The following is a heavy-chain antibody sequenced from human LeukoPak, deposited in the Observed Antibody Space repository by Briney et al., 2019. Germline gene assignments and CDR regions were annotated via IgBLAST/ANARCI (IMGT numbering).Heavy chain of an antibody. CDR3: ARDPFSYYYYMDV. V-gene: IGHV4-38-2*02. CDR1: GYSISSGYY. J-gene: IGHJ6*03. Sequence: SETLSLTCTVSGYSISSGYYWGWIRQPPGKGLEWIGSIYHSGSTYYNPSLKSRVTISVDTSKNQFSLKLSSVTAADTAVYYCARDPFSYYYYMDVWGKGTTVTVSS. CDR2: IYHSGST.